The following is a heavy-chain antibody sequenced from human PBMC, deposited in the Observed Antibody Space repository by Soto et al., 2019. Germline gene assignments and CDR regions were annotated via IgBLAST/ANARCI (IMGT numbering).Heavy chain of an antibody. CDR2: ISAYNGNT. CDR3: ARAYYDYVWGSYRPSNFDY. J-gene: IGHJ4*02. CDR1: GYTFTSYG. D-gene: IGHD3-16*02. Sequence: QVQLVQSGAEVKKPGASVKVSCKASGYTFTSYGISWVRQAPGQGLEWMGWISAYNGNTNYAQKLQGRVTMTTDTSTSTDYMELRSLRSDDTAVYYCARAYYDYVWGSYRPSNFDYWGQGTLVTVSS. V-gene: IGHV1-18*01.